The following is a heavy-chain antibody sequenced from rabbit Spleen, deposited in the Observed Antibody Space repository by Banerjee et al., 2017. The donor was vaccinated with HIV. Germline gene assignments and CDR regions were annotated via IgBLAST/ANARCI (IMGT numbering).Heavy chain of an antibody. CDR3: ASNYGNTFGP. CDR1: GFDFSSYG. CDR2: IFDVKGST. J-gene: IGHJ2*01. Sequence: QEQLVESGGGLVKPGGSLKLSCKASGFDFSSYGVSWVRQAPGKGLEWIGIIFDVKGSTDYARWVNGRFNISSNNAHITVDLKMTSLTAAYSAAKVCASNYGNTFGPWGQGTLVTVS. V-gene: IGHV1S47*01. D-gene: IGHD5-1*01.